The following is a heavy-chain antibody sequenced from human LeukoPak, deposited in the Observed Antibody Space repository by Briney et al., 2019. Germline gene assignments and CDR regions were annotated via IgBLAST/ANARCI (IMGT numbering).Heavy chain of an antibody. D-gene: IGHD6-13*01. J-gene: IGHJ6*02. CDR2: INPKYDDT. CDR3: ARDWYSSSFGAYYYYGMDV. V-gene: IGHV1-2*02. CDR1: GYTFTGYY. Sequence: ASVKVSCKASGYTFTGYYIHWLRQAPGQGLEWMGWINPKYDDTNYAQIFQGRVTMTRDTSISTAYMEMSRLISDDTAVYYCARDWYSSSFGAYYYYGMDVWGQGTTVTVSS.